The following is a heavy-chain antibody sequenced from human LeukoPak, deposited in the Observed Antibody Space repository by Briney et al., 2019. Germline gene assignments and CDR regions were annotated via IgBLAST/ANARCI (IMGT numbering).Heavy chain of an antibody. CDR2: IHHSGTT. J-gene: IGHJ4*02. D-gene: IGHD1-26*01. CDR3: LSAYCDHIYGDH. V-gene: IGHV4-4*02. CDR1: GGSISSDIW. Sequence: SETLSLTCAVSGGSISSDIWWSWVRQPPGKGLEWIGEIHHSGTTAFKPSLKSRVIMSVDTSTNHFSLKLSSVPAADTAVYYCLSAYCDHIYGDHWGQGTLVIVSS.